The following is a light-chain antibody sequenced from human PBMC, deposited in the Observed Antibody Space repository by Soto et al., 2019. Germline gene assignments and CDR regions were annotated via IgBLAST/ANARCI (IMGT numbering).Light chain of an antibody. Sequence: QLVLTQSPSASASLGASVKLTCTLSSGHSSYAIAWHQQQPEKGPRYLMKLNSDGSHSKGDGIPDRFSGSSSGAERYLTISRLQYEDEADYYCQTWGTGLLVFGGGTKLTVL. CDR1: SGHSSYA. CDR2: LNSDGSH. J-gene: IGLJ3*02. CDR3: QTWGTGLLV. V-gene: IGLV4-69*01.